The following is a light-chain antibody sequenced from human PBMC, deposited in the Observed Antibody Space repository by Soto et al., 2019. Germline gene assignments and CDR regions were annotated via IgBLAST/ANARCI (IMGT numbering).Light chain of an antibody. Sequence: VLTQSPGTLSVSPGDRATLSCRASQSVSNNYLAWYQQKPGQAPRLLIYGASNRATGIPATFSGSGSATDFTPTISSLEPEDFAVYYCQQRSNWPPITCGQGTRLEIK. CDR3: QQRSNWPPIT. V-gene: IGKV3-11*01. J-gene: IGKJ5*01. CDR2: GAS. CDR1: QSVSNNY.